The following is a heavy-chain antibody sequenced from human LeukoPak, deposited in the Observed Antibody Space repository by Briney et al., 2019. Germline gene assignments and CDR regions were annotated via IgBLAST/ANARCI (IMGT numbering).Heavy chain of an antibody. Sequence: SETLSLTCTVSGGSISGYYWSWFRQPPGKGLEWIGYIYYSGSTNNNPSLKSRVTISVDTSKNQFSLKLSSVNAADTAVYYCARANWNYPLYYFDYWGQGTLVTVSS. CDR3: ARANWNYPLYYFDY. V-gene: IGHV4-59*08. CDR2: IYYSGST. D-gene: IGHD1-7*01. CDR1: GGSISGYY. J-gene: IGHJ4*02.